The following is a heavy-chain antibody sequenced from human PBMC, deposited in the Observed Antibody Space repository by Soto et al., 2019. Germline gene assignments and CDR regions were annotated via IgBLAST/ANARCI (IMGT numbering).Heavy chain of an antibody. CDR1: GGTFSSDA. J-gene: IGHJ4*02. D-gene: IGHD3-22*01. V-gene: IGHV1-69*13. CDR3: ARGFVTYCYDGSGYSFDY. Sequence: ATVKVSCKASGGTFSSDAISWVRQATGRGLEWMGGIIPIFGTANYAQQFQGRVTITADESTSTAYMELSSLRSEDTAVYYCARGFVTYCYDGSGYSFDYWGQGTLVTVSS. CDR2: IIPIFGTA.